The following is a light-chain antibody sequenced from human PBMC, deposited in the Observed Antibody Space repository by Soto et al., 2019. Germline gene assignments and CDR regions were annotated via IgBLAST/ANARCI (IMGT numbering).Light chain of an antibody. CDR1: QSITSSY. Sequence: EIVLTQSPGTLSLSPGERATLSCRASQSITSSYLAWYQQKPGQAPRLLIYGASRRATDIPDRFSGSGSGTDFTLTISRREPEDFAVYYCQLYDSSSFTFGQGTKLEIK. J-gene: IGKJ2*01. CDR2: GAS. V-gene: IGKV3-20*01. CDR3: QLYDSSSFT.